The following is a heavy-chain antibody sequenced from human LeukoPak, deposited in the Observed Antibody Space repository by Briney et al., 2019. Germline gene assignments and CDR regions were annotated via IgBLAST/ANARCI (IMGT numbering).Heavy chain of an antibody. D-gene: IGHD6-19*01. CDR2: INPNSGGT. CDR1: GYTFTGYY. V-gene: IGHV1-2*02. J-gene: IGHJ4*02. Sequence: ASVKVSCKASGYTFTGYYMHWVRQAPGQGLEWMGWINPNSGGTNYAQKFQGRVTMTRDTSISTAYRELSRLRSDDTAVYYCARGLGYSSGWYGGVDYWGQGTLVTVSS. CDR3: ARGLGYSSGWYGGVDY.